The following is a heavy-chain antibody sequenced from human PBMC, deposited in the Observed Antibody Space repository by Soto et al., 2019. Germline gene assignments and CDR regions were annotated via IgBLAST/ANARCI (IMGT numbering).Heavy chain of an antibody. D-gene: IGHD1-1*01. Sequence: GGSLRLSCAASGCPFSSYSMSRVRQAPGKGLEWVSSITSSGFDIYYADSVKGRFSISRDNAKNSLYLQMNSLRADDTAVYFCTRRTGTTYAPWGQGTLVTVSS. CDR1: GCPFSSYS. CDR2: ITSSGFDI. V-gene: IGHV3-21*06. J-gene: IGHJ5*02. CDR3: TRRTGTTYAP.